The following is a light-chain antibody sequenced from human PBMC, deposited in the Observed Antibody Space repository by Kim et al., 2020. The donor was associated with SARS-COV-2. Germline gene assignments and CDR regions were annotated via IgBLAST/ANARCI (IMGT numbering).Light chain of an antibody. J-gene: IGLJ1*01. CDR1: KLGDKY. CDR3: QAWDSSIYV. V-gene: IGLV3-1*01. Sequence: SYELTQPPSVSVSPGQTASITCSGDKLGDKYASWYQQKPGQSPVVVIFRDNRRPSGIPKRFSGSNSGNTATLTISGTQAMDEADYYCQAWDSSIYVFGTGTKVTVL. CDR2: RDN.